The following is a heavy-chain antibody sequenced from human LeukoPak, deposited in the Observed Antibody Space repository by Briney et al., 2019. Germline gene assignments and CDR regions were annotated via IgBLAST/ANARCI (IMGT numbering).Heavy chain of an antibody. Sequence: PGRSLRLSCAASGFTFSSYGMHWVRQAPGKGLEWVAVISYDGSNKYYADSVKGRFTISRDNSKNTLYLQMNSLRAEDTAVYYCAKVRYRYGSGSYSRYFDYWGQGTLVTVSS. J-gene: IGHJ4*02. V-gene: IGHV3-30*18. CDR3: AKVRYRYGSGSYSRYFDY. CDR2: ISYDGSNK. CDR1: GFTFSSYG. D-gene: IGHD3-10*01.